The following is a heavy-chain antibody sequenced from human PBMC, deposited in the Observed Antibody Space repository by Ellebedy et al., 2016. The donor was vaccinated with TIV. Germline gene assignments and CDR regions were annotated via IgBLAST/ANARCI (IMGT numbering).Heavy chain of an antibody. V-gene: IGHV4-31*03. CDR1: GGSISSGDYY. J-gene: IGHJ6*03. D-gene: IGHD2-2*01. Sequence: SETLSLTXTVSGGSISSGDYYWSWIRQHPGKGLEWIGYIFYSASTNYNPSLKSRLTISVDTSKNQFSLKLSSVTAADTAVYYCARGYKRGCSSTSCLNYYYMDVWGKGTTVTVSS. CDR2: IFYSAST. CDR3: ARGYKRGCSSTSCLNYYYMDV.